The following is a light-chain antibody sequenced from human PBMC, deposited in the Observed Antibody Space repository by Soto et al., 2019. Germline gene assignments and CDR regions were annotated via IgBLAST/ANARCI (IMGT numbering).Light chain of an antibody. CDR2: GAS. V-gene: IGKV3-20*01. CDR1: QNVSSSY. J-gene: IGKJ1*01. CDR3: QQYDNWPWT. Sequence: EFVLTQSPGILSLSPGERATLSCRASQNVSSSYLAWYQQKPGQAPRLLIYGASRRATGFPARFSGSGSGTDFTLTISSLQSEDFAVYYCQQYDNWPWTFGQGTKWIS.